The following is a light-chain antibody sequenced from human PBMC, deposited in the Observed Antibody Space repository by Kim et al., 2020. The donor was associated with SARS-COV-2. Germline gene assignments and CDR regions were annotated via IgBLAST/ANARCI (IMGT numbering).Light chain of an antibody. V-gene: IGLV2-8*01. J-gene: IGLJ2*01. Sequence: SVTNTGTGTRSDIGGYNYVAWYQQPPGKVPKLIIYEVSKRPSGVPDRFSGSKSDNTASLTVSGLQAEDEADYYCSSYAGSNNFVVFGGGTKLTVL. CDR1: RSDIGGYNY. CDR3: SSYAGSNNFVV. CDR2: EVS.